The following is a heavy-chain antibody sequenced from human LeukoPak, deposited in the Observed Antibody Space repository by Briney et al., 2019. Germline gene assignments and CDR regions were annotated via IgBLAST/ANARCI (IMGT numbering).Heavy chain of an antibody. V-gene: IGHV4-34*01. J-gene: IGHJ4*02. CDR3: ARYDSSGPYYFDY. CDR2: INHSGST. D-gene: IGHD6-19*01. Sequence: PSETLSLTCAVYGGSFSGYYWSWIRQPPGKGLEWIGEINHSGSTNYNPSLKSRVTISADTSKNQFSLKLGSVTAADTAVYYCARYDSSGPYYFDYWGQGTLVTVSS. CDR1: GGSFSGYY.